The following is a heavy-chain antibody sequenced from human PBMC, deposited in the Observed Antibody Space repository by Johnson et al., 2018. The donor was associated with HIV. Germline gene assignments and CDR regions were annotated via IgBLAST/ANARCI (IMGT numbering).Heavy chain of an antibody. CDR3: AKGPYTSYSGTYSGAFDI. Sequence: EVQLVESGGGLVQPGRSLRLSCAASGFTFDDYAMHWVRQAPGKGLEWVSGISWNSGSIGYADSVKGRFTISRDNAKNSLYLQMNSLRAEDTALYYCAKGPYTSYSGTYSGAFDIWGQGTMVTVSS. D-gene: IGHD1-26*01. J-gene: IGHJ3*02. CDR1: GFTFDDYA. V-gene: IGHV3-9*01. CDR2: ISWNSGSI.